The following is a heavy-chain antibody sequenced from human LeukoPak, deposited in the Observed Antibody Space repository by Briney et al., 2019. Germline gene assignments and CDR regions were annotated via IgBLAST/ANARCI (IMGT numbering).Heavy chain of an antibody. CDR1: GFTFSSYG. D-gene: IGHD6-19*01. CDR2: ISYDGSNK. J-gene: IGHJ6*02. Sequence: GGSLRLSCAASGFTFSSYGMHWVRQAPGKGLEWVAVISYDGSNKYYADSVKGRFTISRDNSKNTLYLQMNSLRAEDTAVYYCAKDSYSSGHPWGYYYYGMDVWGQGTTVTVSS. CDR3: AKDSYSSGHPWGYYYYGMDV. V-gene: IGHV3-30*18.